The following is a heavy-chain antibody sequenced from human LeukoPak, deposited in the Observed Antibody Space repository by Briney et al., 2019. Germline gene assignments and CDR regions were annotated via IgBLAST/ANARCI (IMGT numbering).Heavy chain of an antibody. J-gene: IGHJ4*02. CDR3: AKGGGDRRVEVFYFDY. CDR1: GFTFSSYG. D-gene: IGHD3-22*01. V-gene: IGHV3-30*02. Sequence: PGGSLRLSCAASGFTFSSYGMHWVRQAPGKGLEWVAFIRYDGSNKYYADSVKGRFTISRDNSKNTLYLQMNSLRAEDTAVYYYAKGGGDRRVEVFYFDYWGQGTLVTVSS. CDR2: IRYDGSNK.